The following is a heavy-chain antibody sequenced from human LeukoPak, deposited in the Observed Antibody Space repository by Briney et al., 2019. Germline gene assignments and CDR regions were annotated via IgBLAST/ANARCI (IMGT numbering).Heavy chain of an antibody. J-gene: IGHJ4*02. CDR3: ARESRGGKYFDY. CDR1: GFTFSSYG. Sequence: PGGSLRLSCAASGFTFSSYGMHWVRQAPGKGLEWVAVIWYDGSNKYYADSVKGRFTISRDNSKNTLYLQMNSLRAEDTAVYYCARESRGGKYFDYWGQGTLVTVSS. CDR2: IWYDGSNK. V-gene: IGHV3-33*01. D-gene: IGHD3-10*01.